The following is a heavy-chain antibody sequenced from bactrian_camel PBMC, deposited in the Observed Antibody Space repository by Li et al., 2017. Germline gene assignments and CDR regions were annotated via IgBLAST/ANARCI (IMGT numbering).Heavy chain of an antibody. Sequence: HVQLVESGGGSVEAGGSLRLSCTASGFAFEDSDMGWYRQAPGNECEFASTISPDGIDFYVDSVKGRFIISQDNAKNILYLQMNNLKPEDTAVYYCAADGLYGGNWARSLVCAEGTQGTQVTVS. D-gene: IGHD6*01. V-gene: IGHV3S60*01. CDR1: GFAFEDSD. CDR2: ISPDGID. J-gene: IGHJ4*01.